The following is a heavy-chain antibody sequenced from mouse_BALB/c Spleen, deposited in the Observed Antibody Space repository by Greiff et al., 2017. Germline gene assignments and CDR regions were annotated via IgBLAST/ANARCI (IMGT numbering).Heavy chain of an antibody. J-gene: IGHJ4*01. Sequence: QVQLQQPGADLVKPGASVKLSCKASGYTFTSYWMHWVKQRPGQGLEWIGEINPSNGRTNYNEKFKSKATLTVDKSSSTAYMQLSSLTSEDSAVYYCARSTTVVAPDYWGQGTSVTVSS. V-gene: IGHV1S81*02. CDR3: ARSTTVVAPDY. CDR2: INPSNGRT. CDR1: GYTFTSYW. D-gene: IGHD1-1*01.